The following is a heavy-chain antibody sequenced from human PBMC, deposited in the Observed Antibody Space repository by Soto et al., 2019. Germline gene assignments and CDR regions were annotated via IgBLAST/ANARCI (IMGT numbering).Heavy chain of an antibody. D-gene: IGHD3-22*01. CDR2: ISGSGGST. Sequence: PGGSLRLSCAASGFTFSSYAMSWVRQAPGKGLEWVSAISGSGGSTYYADSVKGRFTISRDNSKNALYLQMNSLRAEDTAVYYCAKTPVLYYYDSSGYYFDYWGQGTXVTVSS. V-gene: IGHV3-23*01. CDR3: AKTPVLYYYDSSGYYFDY. CDR1: GFTFSSYA. J-gene: IGHJ4*02.